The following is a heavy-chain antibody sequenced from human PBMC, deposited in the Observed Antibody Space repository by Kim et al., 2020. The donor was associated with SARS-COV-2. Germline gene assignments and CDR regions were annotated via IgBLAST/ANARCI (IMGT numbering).Heavy chain of an antibody. J-gene: IGHJ4*02. D-gene: IGHD6-19*01. V-gene: IGHV3-23*01. CDR2: ISDSGRST. CDR3: AKGFSSGRYGTKFHFDY. CDR1: GFTFSSYA. Sequence: GGSLRLSCAASGFTFSSYAMSWVRQAPGKGLEWVSGISDSGRSTYYADSAKGRFTISRDNSKNMLFLQINSLTAEETAVYYCAKGFSSGRYGTKFHFDYWGQGTLVTVSS.